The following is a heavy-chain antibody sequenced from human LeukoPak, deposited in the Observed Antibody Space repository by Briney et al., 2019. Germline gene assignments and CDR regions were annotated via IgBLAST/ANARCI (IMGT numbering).Heavy chain of an antibody. CDR1: GYTFTDYY. V-gene: IGHV1-2*02. D-gene: IGHD2-15*01. Sequence: ASVKVSCKASGYTFTDYYMHWVRQAPGQGLEWMGWINPNTGVTNCAQKFQGRVTMTRDTSVSTAYMEVSRLRSDDTAVYYCARERRGGFNFDYWGQGTLVTVSS. CDR3: ARERRGGFNFDY. CDR2: INPNTGVT. J-gene: IGHJ4*02.